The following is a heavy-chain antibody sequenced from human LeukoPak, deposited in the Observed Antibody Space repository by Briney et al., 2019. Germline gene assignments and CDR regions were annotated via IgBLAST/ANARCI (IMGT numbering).Heavy chain of an antibody. Sequence: PSETLSLTCAVSGGSINSGGYSWSWIRQPPGKGLEWIGYIYESGSTYYNPSLKSRVTMSLDRSKRQISLKLSSVTAADTAVYYCAREDYDSRVFDYWGQGTLVTVSS. D-gene: IGHD3-22*01. J-gene: IGHJ4*02. CDR2: IYESGST. CDR3: AREDYDSRVFDY. CDR1: GGSINSGGYS. V-gene: IGHV4-30-2*01.